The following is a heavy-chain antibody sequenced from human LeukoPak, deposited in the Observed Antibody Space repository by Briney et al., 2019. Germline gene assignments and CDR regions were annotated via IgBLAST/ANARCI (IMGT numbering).Heavy chain of an antibody. V-gene: IGHV1-69*05. Sequence: SVKLSCKASGGTFSSCTISWVRHAPGQGLEWTGGMIPIFGTANYAQKFQGRVTITTDESTSTAYMELSSLISEATGLYYCARLNLDRDSSGFSFNHRDQGSLVPVSS. CDR2: MIPIFGTA. D-gene: IGHD3-22*01. J-gene: IGHJ4*02. CDR1: GGTFSSCT. CDR3: ARLNLDRDSSGFSFNH.